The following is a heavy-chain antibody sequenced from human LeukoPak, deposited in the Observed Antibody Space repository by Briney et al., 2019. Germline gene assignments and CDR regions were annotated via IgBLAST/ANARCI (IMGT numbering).Heavy chain of an antibody. D-gene: IGHD2-2*01. J-gene: IGHJ6*02. CDR3: ARGLGYCSSTSCYYYYGMDV. CDR2: INHSGST. CDR1: AGSFISSSHH. V-gene: IGHV4-39*07. Sequence: SETLSLTCTVSAGSFISSSHHWGWIRQPPGKGLEWIGEINHSGSTNYNPSLKSRVTISVDTSKNQFSLKLSSVTAADTAVYYCARGLGYCSSTSCYYYYGMDVWGQGTTVTVSS.